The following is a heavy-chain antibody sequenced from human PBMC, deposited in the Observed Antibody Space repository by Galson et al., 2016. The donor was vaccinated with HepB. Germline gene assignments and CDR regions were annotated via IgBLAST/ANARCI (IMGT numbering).Heavy chain of an antibody. J-gene: IGHJ4*02. V-gene: IGHV2-26*01. CDR2: FFSNDEK. Sequence: PALVKPTQTLTLTCSVPGFSLRNARMGVSWIRQPPGKALEWLAHFFSNDEKFYSPSLGSRLTISKDTSKSQVVLTLTNLDPVDTATYYCARSGRGYCTSTNCRHFDYWALGTLVTVS. CDR3: ARSGRGYCTSTNCRHFDY. D-gene: IGHD2-2*01. CDR1: GFSLRNARMG.